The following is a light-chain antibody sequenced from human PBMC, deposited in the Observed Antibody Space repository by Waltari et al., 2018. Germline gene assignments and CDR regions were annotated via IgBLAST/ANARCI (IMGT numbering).Light chain of an antibody. CDR1: QMVSRT. J-gene: IGKJ1*01. Sequence: EIVLTKSPGTLSLSPGDRATLSCRASQMVSRTLAWYQQKPGQAPSLLIYGASIRATGIPDRFSGSGSGTDFSLTISRLEPEDFAVYYCQHYVTLPVTFGQGTKVEIK. CDR2: GAS. CDR3: QHYVTLPVT. V-gene: IGKV3-20*01.